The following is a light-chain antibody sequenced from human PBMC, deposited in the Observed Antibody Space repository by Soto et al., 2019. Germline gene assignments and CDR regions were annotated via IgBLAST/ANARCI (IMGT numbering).Light chain of an antibody. CDR2: EVS. Sequence: QSVLTQPPSASGSPGQSGTISCTGTSSDVGGYNYVSWYQQHPGKAPKLMIYEVSKRPSGVPDRFPGSKSGNTASLTVSGLQAEDEADYYCSSYAGSNNYVFGTGTKVTVL. CDR3: SSYAGSNNYV. J-gene: IGLJ1*01. V-gene: IGLV2-8*01. CDR1: SSDVGGYNY.